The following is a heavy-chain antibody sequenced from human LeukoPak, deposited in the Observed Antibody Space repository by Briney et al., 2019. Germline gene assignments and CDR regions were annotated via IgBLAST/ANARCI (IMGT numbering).Heavy chain of an antibody. CDR2: IYYSGST. CDR3: ARDTHGDHVDY. J-gene: IGHJ4*02. Sequence: SETLSLTCTVSGGSISSYYWSWIRQPAGKGLEWIGYIYYSGSTYYNPSLKSRVTISVDTSKNQFSLKLSSVTAADTAVYYCARDTHGDHVDYWGQGTLVTVSS. CDR1: GGSISSYY. D-gene: IGHD4-17*01. V-gene: IGHV4-59*06.